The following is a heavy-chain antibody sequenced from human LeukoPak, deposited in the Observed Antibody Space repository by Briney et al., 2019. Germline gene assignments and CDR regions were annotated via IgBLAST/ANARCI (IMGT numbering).Heavy chain of an antibody. CDR1: GGSFSGYY. D-gene: IGHD5-18*01. Sequence: PSETLSLTCAVYGGSFSGYYWIWIRQPPGKGLEWIGEINHSGSTNYNPSLKSRVTISVDTSKNQFSLKLSSVTAADTAVYYCARVFGYSYGYTRFDYWGQGTLVTVSS. J-gene: IGHJ4*02. CDR2: INHSGST. CDR3: ARVFGYSYGYTRFDY. V-gene: IGHV4-34*01.